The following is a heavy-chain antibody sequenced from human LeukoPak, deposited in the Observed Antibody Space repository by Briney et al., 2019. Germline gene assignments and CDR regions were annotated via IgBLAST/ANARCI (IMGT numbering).Heavy chain of an antibody. CDR2: ISAYNGNT. J-gene: IGHJ6*03. Sequence: GASVKVSCKASGYTFTSYGISWVRQAPGQGLEWMGWISAYNGNTKYAQKLQGRVTMTTDTSTSTAYMELRSLRSDDTAVYYCARDWGCSSTSCSVEGIYYYYMDVWGKGTTVTVSS. V-gene: IGHV1-18*01. D-gene: IGHD2-2*01. CDR3: ARDWGCSSTSCSVEGIYYYYMDV. CDR1: GYTFTSYG.